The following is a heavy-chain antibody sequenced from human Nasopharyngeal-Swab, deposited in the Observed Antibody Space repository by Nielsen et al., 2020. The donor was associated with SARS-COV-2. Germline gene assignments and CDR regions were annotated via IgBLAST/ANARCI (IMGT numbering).Heavy chain of an antibody. CDR2: ISSSSSYI. CDR3: ARDLTLIAVAGTGY. J-gene: IGHJ4*02. Sequence: ESLKIPCAASGFTFSSYEKKWGRQAPGKGLEWVSYISSSSSYIYYADSVKGRFTISRDNAKNSLYLQMNSLRAEDTAVYYCARDLTLIAVAGTGYWGQGTLVTVSS. D-gene: IGHD6-19*01. V-gene: IGHV3-21*05. CDR1: GFTFSSYE.